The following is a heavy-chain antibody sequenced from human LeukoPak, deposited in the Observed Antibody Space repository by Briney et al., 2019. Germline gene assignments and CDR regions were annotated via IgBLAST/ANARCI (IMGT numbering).Heavy chain of an antibody. CDR1: GFTFSNYA. CDR2: ISSSSSYI. V-gene: IGHV3-21*01. Sequence: GASLRLSCAASGFTFSNYAMSWVRQPPGKGLEWVSSISSSSSYIYYADSVKGRFTISRDNAKNSVYLQMNSLRAEDTAVYYCARASDYGDYFSGMDVWGQGTTVTVSS. CDR3: ARASDYGDYFSGMDV. J-gene: IGHJ6*02. D-gene: IGHD4-17*01.